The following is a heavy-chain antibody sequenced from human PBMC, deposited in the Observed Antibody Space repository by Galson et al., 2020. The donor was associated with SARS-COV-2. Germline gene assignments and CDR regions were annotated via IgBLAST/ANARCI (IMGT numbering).Heavy chain of an antibody. CDR3: ARVNYYGSGSYSPWYFDY. V-gene: IGHV4-31*03. CDR1: GGSISRGGYY. J-gene: IGHJ4*02. D-gene: IGHD3-10*01. CDR2: HYYSGST. Sequence: SETLSLSCTVSGGSISRGGYYWSWLRQHPGKGLEWIGYHYYSGSTYHNPSLKSRVTISVDTSKNQFPLKLSSVTAADTAVYYCARVNYYGSGSYSPWYFDYWGQGTLVTGSS.